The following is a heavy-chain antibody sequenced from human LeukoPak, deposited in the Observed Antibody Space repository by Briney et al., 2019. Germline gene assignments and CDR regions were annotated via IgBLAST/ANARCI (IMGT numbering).Heavy chain of an antibody. D-gene: IGHD4-17*01. CDR2: ISAYNGNT. CDR1: GYTFTSYG. CDR3: ACATVTTYWYFDL. J-gene: IGHJ2*01. Sequence: GSSVKVSCKASGYTFTSYGISWVRQAPGQGLEWMGWISAYNGNTNYAQKLQGRVTMTTDTSTSTAYMELRSLRSDDTAVYYCACATVTTYWYFDLWGRGTLVTVSS. V-gene: IGHV1-18*01.